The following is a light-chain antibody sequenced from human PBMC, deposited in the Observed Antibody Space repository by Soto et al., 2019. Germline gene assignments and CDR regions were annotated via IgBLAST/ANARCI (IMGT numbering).Light chain of an antibody. J-gene: IGLJ2*01. Sequence: QPVLTQPPSASGTPGQRVTISCSGSSSNIARYNVNWYQQLPGAAPKLLMHSNNLRPSGVPERISGSKFGTAASLAISGLRSEDEAVYYCASWDDRLGAVIFGGGTKLTVL. CDR2: SNN. CDR1: SSNIARYN. V-gene: IGLV1-47*02. CDR3: ASWDDRLGAVI.